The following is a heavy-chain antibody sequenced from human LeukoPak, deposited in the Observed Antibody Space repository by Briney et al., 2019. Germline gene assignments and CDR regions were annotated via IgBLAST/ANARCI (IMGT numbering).Heavy chain of an antibody. CDR2: IYPGDSDT. CDR1: GYSFTSYW. CDR3: ARQPSTAVAGTARDVYYYYGMDV. Sequence: GESLKISCKGSGYSFTSYWIGWVRQMPGKGLEWMGIIYPGDSDTRYSPSFQGQVTISADKSISTAYLQWSSLKASDTAMYYCARQPSTAVAGTARDVYYYYGMDVWGQGTTVTVSS. J-gene: IGHJ6*02. D-gene: IGHD6-19*01. V-gene: IGHV5-51*01.